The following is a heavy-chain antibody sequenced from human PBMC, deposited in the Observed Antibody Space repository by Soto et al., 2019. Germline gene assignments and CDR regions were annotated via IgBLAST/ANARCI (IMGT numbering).Heavy chain of an antibody. CDR1: GGSISSYY. Sequence: KPSETLSLTCTVSGGSISSYYWSWIRQPPGKGLEWIGYIYYSGSTNYNPSLQSRVTISVDTSKNQVSLKLTSVTAADTAVYYCARHETTVITGGNWGQGTLVTVSS. J-gene: IGHJ4*02. D-gene: IGHD4-17*01. V-gene: IGHV4-59*08. CDR3: ARHETTVITGGN. CDR2: IYYSGST.